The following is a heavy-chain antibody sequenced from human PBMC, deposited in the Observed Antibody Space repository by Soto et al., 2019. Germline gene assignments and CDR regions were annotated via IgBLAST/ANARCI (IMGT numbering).Heavy chain of an antibody. J-gene: IGHJ4*02. V-gene: IGHV4-30-4*01. D-gene: IGHD3-3*01. CDR2: IYHSGNT. CDR3: AREAVFGVVR. Sequence: SETLSLTCTVSGGSISSGDYYWSWIRQPPGKGLEWIGYIYHSGNTYYNPSLKSRISISADTSKNQFSLNVSSVTAADTAVYYCAREAVFGVVRWGQGTLVTVSS. CDR1: GGSISSGDYY.